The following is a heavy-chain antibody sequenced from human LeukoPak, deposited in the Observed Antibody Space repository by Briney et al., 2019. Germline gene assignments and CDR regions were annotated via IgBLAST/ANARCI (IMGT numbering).Heavy chain of an antibody. D-gene: IGHD5-12*01. CDR1: GYTFTSHS. J-gene: IGHJ4*02. CDR3: ARDPSNSSGYYVYRDY. CDR2: ISTYNGDT. V-gene: IGHV1-18*01. Sequence: ASVKVSCKASGYTFTSHSISWVRQAPGQGLEWMGWISTYNGDTKYAQKIQGRVTMTTDASTSTAYMELRSLRSDDTAVYYCARDPSNSSGYYVYRDYWGQGTLVTVSS.